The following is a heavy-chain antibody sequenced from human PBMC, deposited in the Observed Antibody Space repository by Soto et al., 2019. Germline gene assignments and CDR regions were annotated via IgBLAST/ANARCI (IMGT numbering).Heavy chain of an antibody. Sequence: ESGGGLVQPGGSLRLSCAASGFTFSSYSMNWVRQAPGKGLEWVSYISSSSSTIYYADSVKGRFTISRDNAKNSLYLQMNSLRAEDTAVYYCARDGGGYPNYYYYYYMDVWGKGTTVTVSS. V-gene: IGHV3-48*01. D-gene: IGHD3-22*01. J-gene: IGHJ6*03. CDR2: ISSSSSTI. CDR3: ARDGGGYPNYYYYYYMDV. CDR1: GFTFSSYS.